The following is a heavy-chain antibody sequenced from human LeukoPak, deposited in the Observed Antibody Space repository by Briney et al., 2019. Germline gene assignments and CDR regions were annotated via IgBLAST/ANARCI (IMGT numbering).Heavy chain of an antibody. CDR3: VRGMWQWLVGIDY. CDR2: ISYDASNK. Sequence: GGSLRLSCAVSGFTFSSYGMQWVRQAPGKGLEWVAIISYDASNKYYADSVKGRFTISRDNFKNTLYLQMNSLRTEDTAVYHCVRGMWQWLVGIDYWGQGTLVTVSS. V-gene: IGHV3-30*19. J-gene: IGHJ4*02. CDR1: GFTFSSYG. D-gene: IGHD6-19*01.